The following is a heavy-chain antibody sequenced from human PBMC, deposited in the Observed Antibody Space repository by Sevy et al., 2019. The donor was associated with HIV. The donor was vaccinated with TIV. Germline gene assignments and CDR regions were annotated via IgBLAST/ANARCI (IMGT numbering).Heavy chain of an antibody. J-gene: IGHJ4*02. V-gene: IGHV3-48*03. Sequence: GGSLRLSCAASGFTFSSYEMNWVRQAPGKGLEWVSYISSSGSTIYYADSVKGRFTISRDNPKNSLYLQMNSLRAEDTAVYYCARISGGGYSSNAGFDYWGQGTLVTVSS. CDR2: ISSSGSTI. D-gene: IGHD6-13*01. CDR1: GFTFSSYE. CDR3: ARISGGGYSSNAGFDY.